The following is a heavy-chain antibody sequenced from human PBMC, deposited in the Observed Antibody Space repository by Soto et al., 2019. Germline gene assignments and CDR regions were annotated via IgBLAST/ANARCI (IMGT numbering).Heavy chain of an antibody. V-gene: IGHV3-23*01. CDR3: TKEHSNYPDNWFDP. CDR2: IDSGGGKT. D-gene: IGHD4-4*01. J-gene: IGHJ5*02. Sequence: EVQLLDSGGGLVQPGGSLRLSCAASGFTFSNHAMSWVRQAPGTGLEWVSAIDSGGGKTYYADSVKGRFTISRDNSMNTLYLQMDCLRAEDTAIYYCTKEHSNYPDNWFDPWGQGTRVTVSS. CDR1: GFTFSNHA.